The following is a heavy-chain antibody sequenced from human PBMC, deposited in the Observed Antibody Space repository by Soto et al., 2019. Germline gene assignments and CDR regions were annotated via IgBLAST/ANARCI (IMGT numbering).Heavy chain of an antibody. V-gene: IGHV3-74*01. CDR1: GFTFSSYW. CDR2: ISTDGRTT. CDR3: ARGCHYDSSGYYPRGMDV. Sequence: EVQLVESGGGLVQPGGSLRLSCAASGFTFSSYWMHWIRQAPGEGLVWVSRISTDGRTTNYADSVKGRFTISRDNAKNTLFVQMNSLRAEDTAVYYCARGCHYDSSGYYPRGMDVWGQGTTVTVSS. J-gene: IGHJ6*02. D-gene: IGHD3-22*01.